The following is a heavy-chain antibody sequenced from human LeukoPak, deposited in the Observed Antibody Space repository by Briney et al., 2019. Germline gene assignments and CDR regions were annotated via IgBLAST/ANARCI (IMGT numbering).Heavy chain of an antibody. CDR3: ARVLSGSWDWFDP. CDR1: GFTFSSYS. J-gene: IGHJ5*02. CDR2: ISSSSSYI. Sequence: PGRSLRLSCAASGFTFSSYSMNWVRQAPGKGLEWASSISSSSSYIYYADSVKGRFTISRDNAMNTVYLQMNSLRAEDTAVYYCARVLSGSWDWFDPWGQGTLVTVSS. V-gene: IGHV3-21*06. D-gene: IGHD3-22*01.